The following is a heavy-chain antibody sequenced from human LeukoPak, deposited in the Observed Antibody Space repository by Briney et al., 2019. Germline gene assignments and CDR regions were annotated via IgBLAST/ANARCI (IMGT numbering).Heavy chain of an antibody. CDR2: TYYNSNWYK. D-gene: IGHD2/OR15-2a*01. V-gene: IGHV6-1*01. CDR3: ARAQVLIVEYYGIKYYFDY. Sequence: SQTLSLTCAISGDSVSTNSAGWNWIRQSPSRGLEWLGRTYYNSNWYKDYAASVESRITINPDTSKNQFSLKLSSVTAADTAVYYCARAQVLIVEYYGIKYYFDYWGQGTLVTVSS. CDR1: GDSVSTNSAG. J-gene: IGHJ4*02.